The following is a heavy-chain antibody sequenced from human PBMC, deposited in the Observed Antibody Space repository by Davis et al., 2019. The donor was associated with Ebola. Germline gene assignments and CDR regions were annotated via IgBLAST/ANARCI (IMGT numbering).Heavy chain of an antibody. CDR3: ARSGCGGDCSAEYFQH. V-gene: IGHV1-18*01. CDR2: ISAYNGNT. J-gene: IGHJ1*01. Sequence: ASVKVSCKASGYTFTNYGISWVRQAPGQGLEWMGWISAYNGNTNYAQNLQGRVTMTTDTSTATAYMELRSLRSDDTAVYYCARSGCGGDCSAEYFQHWGQGTLVTVSS. CDR1: GYTFTNYG. D-gene: IGHD2-21*01.